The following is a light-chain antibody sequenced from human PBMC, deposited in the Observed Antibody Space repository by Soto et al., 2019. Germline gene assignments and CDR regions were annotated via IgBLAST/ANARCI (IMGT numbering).Light chain of an antibody. CDR3: QQYGNSPA. CDR2: GAS. Sequence: EIVLTQSPGTLSLSPGERATLSCRASQSVSSSYLAWYQQKPGQAPRLLIYGASSRATGIPDRFSCSGSGTDFALNISRLEPEDFAVYYWQQYGNSPAFGGGTKVEIK. CDR1: QSVSSSY. V-gene: IGKV3-20*01. J-gene: IGKJ4*01.